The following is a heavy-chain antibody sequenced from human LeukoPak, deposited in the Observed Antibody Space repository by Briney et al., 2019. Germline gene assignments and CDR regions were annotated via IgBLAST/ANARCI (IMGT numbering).Heavy chain of an antibody. Sequence: GRSLRLSCAASGFTFDDYAMHWVRLAPGKGLEWVSGISWNSNTIAYADSVKGRFTISRDNAKNSLYLQMNSLRAEDMAFYYCAKDIFPTSGGWGAFGMWGQGTTVTVSS. V-gene: IGHV3-9*03. CDR2: ISWNSNTI. J-gene: IGHJ3*02. D-gene: IGHD6-19*01. CDR1: GFTFDDYA. CDR3: AKDIFPTSGGWGAFGM.